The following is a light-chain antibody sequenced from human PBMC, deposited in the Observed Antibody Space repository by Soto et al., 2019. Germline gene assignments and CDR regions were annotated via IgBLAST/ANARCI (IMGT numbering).Light chain of an antibody. CDR2: DND. J-gene: IGLJ3*02. CDR1: TSNIGNNY. V-gene: IGLV1-51*01. Sequence: QSVLTQPPSVSAAPGQRVTISCSGSTSNIGNNYVSWYQQVPGTAPKLLIYDNDKRPSGIPDRFSGSKSGTSATLGITGLQTGDEADYYCATWDDRLSGRVFGGGTKVTVL. CDR3: ATWDDRLSGRV.